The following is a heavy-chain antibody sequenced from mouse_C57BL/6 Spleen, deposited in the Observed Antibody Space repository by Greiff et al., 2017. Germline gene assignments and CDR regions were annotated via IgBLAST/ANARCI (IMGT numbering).Heavy chain of an antibody. J-gene: IGHJ2*01. CDR3: TGGDFDY. V-gene: IGHV5-17*03. CDR1: GFTFSDYG. CDR2: ISSGSSTI. Sequence: EVKLMESGGGLVKPGGSLKLSCAASGFTFSDYGMHWVRQAPEKGLEWVAYISSGSSTISYADTVKGRFTISRDNAKNTLYLQMSSLKSEDTAMYYCTGGDFDYWGQGTTLTVSS.